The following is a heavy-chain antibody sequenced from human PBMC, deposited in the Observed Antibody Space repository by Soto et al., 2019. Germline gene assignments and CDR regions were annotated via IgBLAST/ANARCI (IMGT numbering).Heavy chain of an antibody. V-gene: IGHV4-4*07. D-gene: IGHD2-15*01. Sequence: SETLSLTCTVSGGSISNYHWSWIRQPAGKGLEWIGRIYTGGSTNYNPSLKSRVTMSTDTSKNQFSLRLTSVTAADTAVYYCARASVGPPGGGSWIMPFDYWGQGALVTSPQ. CDR1: GGSISNYH. CDR2: IYTGGST. CDR3: ARASVGPPGGGSWIMPFDY. J-gene: IGHJ4*02.